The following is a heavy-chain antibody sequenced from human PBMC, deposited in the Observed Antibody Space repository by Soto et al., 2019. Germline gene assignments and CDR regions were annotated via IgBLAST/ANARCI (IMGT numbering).Heavy chain of an antibody. CDR2: IKYDGSEK. Sequence: PGGSLRLSCEASGFTFSTYWMHWVRQAPGKGLEWVANIKYDGSEKYYVDSVKGRFTISRDNAKNSLYLQMNSLRAEDTAVYYYATATLIDTWGQGTVLTVSS. V-gene: IGHV3-7*01. CDR1: GFTFSTYW. D-gene: IGHD4-4*01. CDR3: ATATLIDT. J-gene: IGHJ5*02.